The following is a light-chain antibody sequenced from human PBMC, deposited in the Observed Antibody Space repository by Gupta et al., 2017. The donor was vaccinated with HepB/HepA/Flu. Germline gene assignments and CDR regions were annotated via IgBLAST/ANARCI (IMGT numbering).Light chain of an antibody. Sequence: QSALTPPASASGPPGQSITISCTGTSGDVGTYNSLSWYHQNPGKAHKLMIFNVSNRPSGVADRFAGSKSGNTASLTISGLQAEDEADYYCSSYASTIAVVFGGGTRLTVL. J-gene: IGLJ2*01. CDR1: SGDVGTYNS. V-gene: IGLV2-14*03. CDR3: SSYASTIAVV. CDR2: NVS.